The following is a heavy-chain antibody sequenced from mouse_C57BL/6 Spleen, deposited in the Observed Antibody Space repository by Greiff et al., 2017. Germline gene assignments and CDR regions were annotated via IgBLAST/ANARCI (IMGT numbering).Heavy chain of an antibody. CDR1: GYAFSSNW. D-gene: IGHD1-1*02. V-gene: IGHV1-80*01. CDR3: ARFGSYWYFDV. CDR2: IYPGDGDT. J-gene: IGHJ1*03. Sequence: VKLVESGAELVKPGASVKISCKASGYAFSSNWMNWVKQRPGKGLEWIGQIYPGDGDTNYNGKFKGKATLTADKSSSTAYMQLSSLTSEDSAVYFCARFGSYWYFDVWGTGTTVTVSS.